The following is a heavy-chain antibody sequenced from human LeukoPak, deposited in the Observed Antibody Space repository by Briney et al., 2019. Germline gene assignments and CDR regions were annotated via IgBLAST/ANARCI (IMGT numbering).Heavy chain of an antibody. V-gene: IGHV4-4*07. Sequence: SETLSLTCTVSGGSISNYYWSWIRQPAGKGLEWIGRIYSTGTTNYNPSLKSRVTMSVDTSKNQFSLQLSSVTAADTAVYYCARDGNPWNLDVWGRGTLVTVSS. D-gene: IGHD1-26*01. CDR3: ARDGNPWNLDV. CDR2: IYSTGTT. J-gene: IGHJ2*01. CDR1: GGSISNYY.